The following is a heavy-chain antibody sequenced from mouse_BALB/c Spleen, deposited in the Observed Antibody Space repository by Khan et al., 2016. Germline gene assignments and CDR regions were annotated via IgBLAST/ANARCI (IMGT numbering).Heavy chain of an antibody. J-gene: IGHJ3*01. CDR1: GDSITSGH. CDR2: ISHSGDT. CDR3: ATWDYDASTFTN. D-gene: IGHD2-4*01. Sequence: VQLKESGPSLAKPSQTLSLTCSVTGDSITSGHWHWIRKFPGNKFDFMGNISHSGDTSYNPSLKSRISITRNTPNNQYYRQLNSVPTENTATSYCATWDYDASTFTNWGQGTLVTVSA. V-gene: IGHV3-8*02.